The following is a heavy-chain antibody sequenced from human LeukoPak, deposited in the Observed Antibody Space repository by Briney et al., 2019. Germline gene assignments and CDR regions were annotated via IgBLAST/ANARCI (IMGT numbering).Heavy chain of an antibody. V-gene: IGHV3-20*04. CDR2: INWNGVST. D-gene: IGHD3-9*01. Sequence: GGSLRLSCAASGFTFDDYAMNWVRQAPGKGLEWVSGINWNGVSTGYADSVKGRFTISRDNAKNSLYLQMNSLRAEDTALYYCARALYFDWLYYFDYWGQGTLVTVSS. CDR3: ARALYFDWLYYFDY. J-gene: IGHJ4*02. CDR1: GFTFDDYA.